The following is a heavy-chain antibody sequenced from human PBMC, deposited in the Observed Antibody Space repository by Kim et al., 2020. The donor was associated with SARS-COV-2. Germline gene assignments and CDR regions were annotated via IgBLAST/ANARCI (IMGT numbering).Heavy chain of an antibody. CDR1: GGSFSGYY. CDR2: INHSGST. Sequence: SETLSLTCAVYGGSFSGYYWSWIRQPPGKGLEWIGEINHSGSTNYNPTLTGRVTISVDTPKNQFSLKLSSVTAADTAVYYCAGGKWLRIIDYWGQGTLVTVSS. D-gene: IGHD5-12*01. J-gene: IGHJ4*02. V-gene: IGHV4-34*01. CDR3: AGGKWLRIIDY.